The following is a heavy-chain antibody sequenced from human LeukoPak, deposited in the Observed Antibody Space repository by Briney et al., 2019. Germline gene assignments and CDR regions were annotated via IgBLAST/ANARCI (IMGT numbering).Heavy chain of an antibody. J-gene: IGHJ5*02. CDR1: GGSFSGYY. CDR3: ARGITMGSGNWFDP. V-gene: IGHV4-34*01. Sequence: ASETLSLACAVYGGSFSGYYWSWIRQPPGKGLEWIGEINHSGSTNYNPSLKSRVTISVDTSKNQFSLKLSSATAADTAVYHCARGITMGSGNWFDPWGQGTLVTVSS. CDR2: INHSGST. D-gene: IGHD3-10*01.